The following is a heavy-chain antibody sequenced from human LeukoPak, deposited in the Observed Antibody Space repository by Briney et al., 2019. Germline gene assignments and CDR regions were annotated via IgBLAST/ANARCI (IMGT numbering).Heavy chain of an antibody. CDR2: ISYDGSNK. J-gene: IGHJ4*02. Sequence: GGSLRLSYAASGFTFSSYAMHWVRQAPGKGLEWVAVISYDGSNKYYADSVKGRFTISRDNSKNTLYLQMNSLRAEDTAVYYCARPPPPIAAAGTYFDYWGQGTLVTVSS. V-gene: IGHV3-30*04. CDR3: ARPPPPIAAAGTYFDY. CDR1: GFTFSSYA. D-gene: IGHD6-13*01.